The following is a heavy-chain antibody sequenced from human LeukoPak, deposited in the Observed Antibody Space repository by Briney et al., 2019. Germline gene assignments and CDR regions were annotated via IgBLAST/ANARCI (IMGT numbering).Heavy chain of an antibody. D-gene: IGHD1-26*01. CDR1: GFTFSSYG. CDR2: ISYDGSNK. Sequence: GGSLRLSCAAPGFTFSSYGMHWVRQAPGKGLEWVALISYDGSNKYYADSVKGRFTISRDNSKNTLYLQMNSLRAEDTAVYYCAKPPEVGATVGYFDYWGQGTLVTVSS. V-gene: IGHV3-30*18. J-gene: IGHJ4*02. CDR3: AKPPEVGATVGYFDY.